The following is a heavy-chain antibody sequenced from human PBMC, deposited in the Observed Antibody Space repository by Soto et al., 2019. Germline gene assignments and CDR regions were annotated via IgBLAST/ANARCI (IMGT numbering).Heavy chain of an antibody. CDR2: IRSSGSTI. CDR3: ARDSRYNWNDDGGYYYYGMDV. Sequence: QVQLVESGGGLVKPGGSLRLSCAASGFTFSDYYMSWIRQAPGKGLEWVSYIRSSGSTIYYADSVKGRFTISRDNAKNSLYLQMNSLRAEDTAVYYCARDSRYNWNDDGGYYYYGMDVWGQGTTVTVSS. V-gene: IGHV3-11*01. J-gene: IGHJ6*02. CDR1: GFTFSDYY. D-gene: IGHD1-1*01.